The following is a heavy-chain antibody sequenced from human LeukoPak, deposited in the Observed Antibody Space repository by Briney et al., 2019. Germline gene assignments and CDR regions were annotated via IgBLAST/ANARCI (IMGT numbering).Heavy chain of an antibody. CDR2: IYPGDSDT. CDR3: ARGAAGTTPDYYYFGLDV. Sequence: RGESLKISCKGSGYRFTDYWIGWVRQMPGKGLEWLGIIYPGDSDTRYSPSFQGQVTISADKSINTAHLQWSSLKASDTAMYYCARGAAGTTPDYYYFGLDVWGQGTTVRVSS. D-gene: IGHD1-7*01. V-gene: IGHV5-51*01. J-gene: IGHJ6*02. CDR1: GYRFTDYW.